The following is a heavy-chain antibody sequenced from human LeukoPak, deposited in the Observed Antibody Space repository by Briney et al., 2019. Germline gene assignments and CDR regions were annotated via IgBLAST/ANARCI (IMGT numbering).Heavy chain of an antibody. D-gene: IGHD3-16*01. CDR2: INHSGST. Sequence: SSETLSLTCAVYGGSFSGYYWSWIRQPPGKGLEWIGGINHSGSTNYNPSLKSRVTISVDTSKNQFSLKLSSVTAADTAVYYCARTDYVWGSSLDYWGQGTLVTVSS. V-gene: IGHV4-34*01. J-gene: IGHJ4*02. CDR1: GGSFSGYY. CDR3: ARTDYVWGSSLDY.